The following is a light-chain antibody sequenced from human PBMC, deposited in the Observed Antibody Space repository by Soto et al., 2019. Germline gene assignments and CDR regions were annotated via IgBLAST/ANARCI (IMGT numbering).Light chain of an antibody. CDR2: DAS. J-gene: IGKJ1*01. CDR1: QSVSSY. CDR3: QQRSNWPWT. V-gene: IGKV3-11*01. Sequence: EIVLTQSPATLSLSPGERATLSCSASQSVSSYLAWYQQKPGQAPRLLIYDASNWATGIPARFSGSGSGTDFTLTISSLEPEDFAVYYCQQRSNWPWTFGQGTKVEIK.